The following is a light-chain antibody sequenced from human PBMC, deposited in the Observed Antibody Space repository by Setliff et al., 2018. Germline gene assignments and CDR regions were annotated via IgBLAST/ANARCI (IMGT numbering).Light chain of an antibody. CDR3: CSYADTYISV. CDR2: DTS. CDR1: SGAVTNGHY. Sequence: QAVVTQEPSLTVSPGGTVTLTCGSSSGAVTNGHYPYWFQQRPGQAPTTLIYDTSNKYSWTPARFSGSLLGGKAALTLSGAQPEDEADYSCCSYADTYISVFGTGTKVTVL. V-gene: IGLV7-46*01. J-gene: IGLJ1*01.